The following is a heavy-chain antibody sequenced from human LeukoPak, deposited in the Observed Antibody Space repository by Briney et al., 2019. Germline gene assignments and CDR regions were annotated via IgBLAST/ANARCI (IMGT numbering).Heavy chain of an antibody. CDR1: SGSISGYH. CDR2: IYYTGST. J-gene: IGHJ6*03. D-gene: IGHD3-10*01. V-gene: IGHV4-59*01. Sequence: SETLSLTCTVSSGSISGYHWSWIRQPPGKGLEWIGYIYYTGSTYYNPSLKSRVTISVDTSKNQFSLKLSSLSAADTAVYYCARDRYGSGSYGFYYYMDVWGKGTTVTVSS. CDR3: ARDRYGSGSYGFYYYMDV.